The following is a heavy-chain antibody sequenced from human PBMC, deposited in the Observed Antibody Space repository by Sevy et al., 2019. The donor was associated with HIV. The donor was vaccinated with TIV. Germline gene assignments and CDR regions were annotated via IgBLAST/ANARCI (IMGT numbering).Heavy chain of an antibody. CDR2: ISGSGDIT. D-gene: IGHD1-20*01. CDR3: AKTDRISSLGQFDY. V-gene: IGHV3-23*01. Sequence: GGSLRLSCAASGFTFSRFAMSWVRQAPGKGLEWVSIISGSGDITYDEQSVKGRFTISRDNSKNTLSLQMNSLRAEDTAIYFCAKTDRISSLGQFDYWGQGTLVTVSS. CDR1: GFTFSRFA. J-gene: IGHJ4*02.